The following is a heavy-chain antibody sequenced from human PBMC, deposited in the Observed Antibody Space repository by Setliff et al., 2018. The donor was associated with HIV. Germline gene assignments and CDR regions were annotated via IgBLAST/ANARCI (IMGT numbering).Heavy chain of an antibody. Sequence: SETLSLTCTVSGVSISNYYWNWIRQPPGKGLEWIGYIFTSGDTNYNPSLRSRVTISVDSSKNQYSLKLNSVTAADTAVYFCARYCGGDCYPRLDNAFDIWGQGTRVTVSS. CDR3: ARYCGGDCYPRLDNAFDI. V-gene: IGHV4-4*09. CDR2: IFTSGDT. CDR1: GVSISNYY. J-gene: IGHJ3*02. D-gene: IGHD2-21*02.